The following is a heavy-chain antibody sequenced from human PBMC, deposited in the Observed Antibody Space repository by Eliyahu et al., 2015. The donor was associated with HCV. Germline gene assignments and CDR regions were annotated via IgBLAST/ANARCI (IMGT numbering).Heavy chain of an antibody. V-gene: IGHV3-48*03. CDR2: IGSSGATI. CDR1: GFXFSSYE. CDR3: AREVAAQYSSFDF. Sequence: EMQLVESGGGLVQPGGSLRLSCAASGFXFSSYEMNWVRQAPGKGLEWVSYIGSSGATIYYADSVKGRFTIFRDNAKNSLYLQMNSLRAEDTAIYYCAREVAAQYSSFDFWGQGTLVTVSS. J-gene: IGHJ4*02. D-gene: IGHD6-13*01.